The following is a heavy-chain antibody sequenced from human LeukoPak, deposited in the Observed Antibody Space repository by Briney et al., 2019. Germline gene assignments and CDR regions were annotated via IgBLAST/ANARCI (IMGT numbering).Heavy chain of an antibody. CDR3: ARGKWELLD. CDR1: GFTFSNYG. J-gene: IGHJ4*02. V-gene: IGHV3-66*01. D-gene: IGHD1-26*01. Sequence: GGSLRLSCAASGFTFSNYGMHWVRQAPGKGLEWVSVIYSGGSTYYADSVKGRFTISRDNSKNTLYLQMNSLRAEDTAVYYCARGKWELLDWGQGTLVTVSS. CDR2: IYSGGST.